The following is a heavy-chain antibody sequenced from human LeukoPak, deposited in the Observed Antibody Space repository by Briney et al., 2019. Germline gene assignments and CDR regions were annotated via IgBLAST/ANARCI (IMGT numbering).Heavy chain of an antibody. CDR2: ISAGGGGT. Sequence: GGSLRLSCGASGFTFSTYAMTWVRQAPGKGLEWVSSISAGGGGTSNADSVKGRFTISRDNSKNTLYLQMNSLTAEDTAVYYCAKRSRTEYYFDSWGQGTLVAVSS. J-gene: IGHJ4*02. CDR1: GFTFSTYA. CDR3: AKRSRTEYYFDS. V-gene: IGHV3-23*01.